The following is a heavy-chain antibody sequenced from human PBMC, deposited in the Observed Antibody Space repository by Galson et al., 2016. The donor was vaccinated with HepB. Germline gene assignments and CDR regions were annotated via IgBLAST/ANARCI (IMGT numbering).Heavy chain of an antibody. Sequence: SVKVSCKASGYTFRNYGINWVRQAPGQGLEWMGWISAYNGNTNYAQNLQGRVTMTTDTSTSTAYMELRSLRSDDTAVYYCVRDPRFLEWLFPEDYYGMDVWGHGTTVTVSS. CDR2: ISAYNGNT. D-gene: IGHD3-3*01. J-gene: IGHJ6*02. V-gene: IGHV1-18*01. CDR3: VRDPRFLEWLFPEDYYGMDV. CDR1: GYTFRNYG.